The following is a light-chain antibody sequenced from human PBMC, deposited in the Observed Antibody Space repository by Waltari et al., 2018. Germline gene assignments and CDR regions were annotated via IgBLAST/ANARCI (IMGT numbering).Light chain of an antibody. CDR2: DVS. Sequence: QSALTQPASVSGSPGQSITISCTGTSSDIGGYNYVSWYQQLPGRAPKLIIYDVSNRPSGVSNRFSGSKSGNTASLTISGLQGEDEAYYYCSSYVSSSTLEQFGGGTSLAVL. J-gene: IGLJ2*01. CDR1: SSDIGGYNY. V-gene: IGLV2-14*03. CDR3: SSYVSSSTLEQ.